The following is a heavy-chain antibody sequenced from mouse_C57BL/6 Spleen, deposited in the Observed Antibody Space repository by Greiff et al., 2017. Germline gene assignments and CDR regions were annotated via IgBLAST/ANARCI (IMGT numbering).Heavy chain of an antibody. CDR3: ARGLIYYDYEYAMDY. CDR1: GYTFTSYW. Sequence: QVQLKQPGAELVKPGASVKMSCKASGYTFTSYWITWVKQRPGQGLEWIGDIYPGSGSTNYNEKFKSKATLTVDTSSSTAYMQLSSLTSEDSAVYYCARGLIYYDYEYAMDYWGQRTSVTVSS. V-gene: IGHV1-55*01. D-gene: IGHD2-4*01. J-gene: IGHJ4*01. CDR2: IYPGSGST.